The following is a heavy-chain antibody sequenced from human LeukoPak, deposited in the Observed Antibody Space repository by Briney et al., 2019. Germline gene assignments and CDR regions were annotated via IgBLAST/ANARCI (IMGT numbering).Heavy chain of an antibody. CDR2: ISGSGGSR. D-gene: IGHD3-3*01. Sequence: GGSLRLXCAASGFTFSSYAMSWVRQAPGKGLEWVSAISGSGGSRYYADSVKGRFTISRDNSKNTLYLQMNSLRAEDTAVYYCAKVRYDFWSGYRNLYFDYWGQGTLVTVSS. CDR3: AKVRYDFWSGYRNLYFDY. J-gene: IGHJ4*02. V-gene: IGHV3-23*01. CDR1: GFTFSSYA.